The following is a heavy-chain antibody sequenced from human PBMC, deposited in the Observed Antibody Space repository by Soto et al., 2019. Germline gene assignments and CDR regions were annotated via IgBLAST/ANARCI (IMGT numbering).Heavy chain of an antibody. V-gene: IGHV1-18*01. D-gene: IGHD3-10*01. Sequence: QVQLVQSGAEVKKPGASVKVSCKAYGYTFTSYGISWVRQAPGQGLEWMGKTNAYNANTNYAQKLQGRVTMTTDTSTSTAYMELRRLTSDDTAVYYCARSSMVRDLLFDYWGQGNLVTVSS. CDR3: ARSSMVRDLLFDY. CDR2: TNAYNANT. CDR1: GYTFTSYG. J-gene: IGHJ4*02.